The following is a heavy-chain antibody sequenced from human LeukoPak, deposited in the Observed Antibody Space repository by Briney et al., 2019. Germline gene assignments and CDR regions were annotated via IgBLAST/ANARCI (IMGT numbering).Heavy chain of an antibody. D-gene: IGHD3-9*01. CDR1: GFTFSSYG. V-gene: IGHV3-23*01. J-gene: IGHJ4*02. CDR2: ISGSGGST. Sequence: AGGSLRLSCAASGFTFSSYGMSWVRQAPGKGLEWVSAISGSGGSTYYADSVKGRFTISRDNSKNTLYLQMNSLRAEDTAVYYCAKDSKLRYFDWSPFDYWGQGTLVTVSS. CDR3: AKDSKLRYFDWSPFDY.